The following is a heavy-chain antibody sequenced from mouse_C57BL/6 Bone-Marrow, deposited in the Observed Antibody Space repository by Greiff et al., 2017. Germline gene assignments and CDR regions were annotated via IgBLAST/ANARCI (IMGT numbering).Heavy chain of an antibody. V-gene: IGHV2-6*01. Sequence: QVQLQESGPGLVAPSQSLSITCTASGFSLTSYGVDWVRQSPGKGLEWLGVIWGVGSTTYYSALKSRMSISKDNSKSQVFLKMSSLQTDDTAMYYCARRPLATGAMDYWGQGTSVTVSS. D-gene: IGHD1-2*01. CDR1: GFSLTSYG. J-gene: IGHJ4*01. CDR3: ARRPLATGAMDY. CDR2: IWGVGST.